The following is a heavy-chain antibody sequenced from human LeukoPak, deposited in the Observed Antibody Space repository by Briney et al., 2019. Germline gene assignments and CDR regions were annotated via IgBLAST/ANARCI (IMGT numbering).Heavy chain of an antibody. D-gene: IGHD2-15*01. Sequence: SETLSLTCTVSGGSISSYYLSWIRQPPGKGLEWIGYIYTSGSTNYNPSPKSRVTISLATSKNQSPLKLRSVIGADAAVDYCARLRGVAATLRDCFDPWGQGTLVTVSS. V-gene: IGHV4-4*09. CDR2: IYTSGST. CDR3: ARLRGVAATLRDCFDP. J-gene: IGHJ5*02. CDR1: GGSISSYY.